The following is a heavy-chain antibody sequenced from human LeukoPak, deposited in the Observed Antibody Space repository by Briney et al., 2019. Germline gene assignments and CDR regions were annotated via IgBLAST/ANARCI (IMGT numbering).Heavy chain of an antibody. V-gene: IGHV4-39*01. CDR2: IYYSGST. J-gene: IGHJ5*02. D-gene: IGHD4-17*01. CDR1: GGSISSSSYY. Sequence: PSETLSLTCTVSGGSISSSSYYWGWIRQPPGKGLEWIGSIYYSGSTYYNPSLKSRVTISVDTSKNQFSLKLSSVTAADTAVYYCARVRLDDYGDPGWFDPWGQGTLVTVSS. CDR3: ARVRLDDYGDPGWFDP.